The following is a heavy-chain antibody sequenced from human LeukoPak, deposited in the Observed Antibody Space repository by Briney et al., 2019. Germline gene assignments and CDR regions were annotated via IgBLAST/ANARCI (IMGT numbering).Heavy chain of an antibody. CDR1: GFTFSSHW. CDR3: ARERRAVGATPDY. CDR2: INGDVTTT. D-gene: IGHD1-26*01. V-gene: IGHV3-74*01. J-gene: IGHJ4*02. Sequence: GGSLRLSCAASGFTFSSHWMHWVRRAPGKGLVWVSRINGDVTTTDYADFVKGRFTISRDNARDTLYLQMNSLRAEDTAVYYCARERRAVGATPDYWGQGTLVTVS.